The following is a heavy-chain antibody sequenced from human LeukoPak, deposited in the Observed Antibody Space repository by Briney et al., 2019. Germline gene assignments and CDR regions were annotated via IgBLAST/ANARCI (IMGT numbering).Heavy chain of an antibody. CDR3: AIVLAAAAPAFDY. CDR2: ISSSSSTI. J-gene: IGHJ4*02. CDR1: GFTFSSYS. V-gene: IGHV3-48*04. D-gene: IGHD6-13*01. Sequence: PGGSLRLSCAASGFTFSSYSMNWVRQAPGKGLEWVSYISSSSSTIYYADSVKGRFTISRDNAKNSLYLQMNSLRAEDPAVYYCAIVLAAAAPAFDYWGQGTLVTVSS.